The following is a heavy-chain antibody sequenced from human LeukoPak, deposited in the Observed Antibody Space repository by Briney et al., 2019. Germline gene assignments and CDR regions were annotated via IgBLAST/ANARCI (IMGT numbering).Heavy chain of an antibody. CDR3: ARDASLYCAGDTCYWAFDH. J-gene: IGHJ4*02. CDR1: GFTFTNYW. Sequence: TGGSLRLSCAASGFTFTNYWMSWVRQAPGKGPEWVANIKHDESKTYYDDSVKGRFTISRDNAKNSLFLQMNSLRAEDTAVYYCARDASLYCAGDTCYWAFDHWGQGILVTVSS. CDR2: IKHDESKT. D-gene: IGHD2-21*02. V-gene: IGHV3-7*01.